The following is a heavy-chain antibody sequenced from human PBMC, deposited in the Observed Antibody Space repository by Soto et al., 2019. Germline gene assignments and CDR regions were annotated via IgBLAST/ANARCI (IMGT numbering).Heavy chain of an antibody. V-gene: IGHV1-2*02. Sequence: GASVKVSCKASEYTFTGFRLHWIRQAPGQGLEWMGWINPKNGDTKYAEKFLGRVTLTRDTSISTGYMELSRLKSNDTAVYYCAKGLWTVGHCSGASCYDGMDVWGQGTTVTVSS. D-gene: IGHD2-8*02. CDR1: EYTFTGFR. CDR3: AKGLWTVGHCSGASCYDGMDV. J-gene: IGHJ6*02. CDR2: INPKNGDT.